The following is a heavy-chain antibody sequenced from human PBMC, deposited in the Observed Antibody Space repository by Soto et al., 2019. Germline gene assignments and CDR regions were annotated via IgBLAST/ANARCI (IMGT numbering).Heavy chain of an antibody. CDR1: GFTFSYYA. J-gene: IGHJ4*02. D-gene: IGHD3-16*01. V-gene: IGHV3-23*01. CDR3: AKDRLAGGFDY. Sequence: PGGSLRLSCAASGFTFSYYAMSWVRPAPGKGLEWVSLVSATAGTKYYTDSVKGRFTISRDNSRNTVYLQMNSLRADDTAVYYCAKDRLAGGFDYWGQGTLVTVSS. CDR2: VSATAGTK.